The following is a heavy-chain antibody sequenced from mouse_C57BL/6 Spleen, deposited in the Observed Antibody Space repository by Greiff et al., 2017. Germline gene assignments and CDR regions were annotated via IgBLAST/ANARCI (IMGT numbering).Heavy chain of an antibody. D-gene: IGHD2-1*01. CDR3: TRGYGNFPMDD. J-gene: IGHJ4*01. V-gene: IGHV5-9-1*02. CDR2: ISSGGDYI. Sequence: EVQRVESGEGLVKPGGSLNLSCAASGFTFSSYAMSWVRQTPEKRLEWVAYISSGGDYIYYADTVKGRFTISRDNARNTLYLQMSSLKSEDTAMYYCTRGYGNFPMDDWGQGTSVTVAS. CDR1: GFTFSSYA.